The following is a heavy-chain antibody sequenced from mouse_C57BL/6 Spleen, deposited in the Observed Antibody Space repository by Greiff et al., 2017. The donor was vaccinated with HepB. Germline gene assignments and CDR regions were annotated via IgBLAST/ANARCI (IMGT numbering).Heavy chain of an antibody. CDR3: ARQKGYYDYDYFDY. CDR1: GFTFSSYG. Sequence: VQLQQSGGDLVKPGGSLKLSCAASGFTFSSYGMSWVRQTPDKRLEWVATISSGGSYTYYPDSVKGRFTISRDNAKNTLYLQMSSLKSEDTAMYYCARQKGYYDYDYFDYWGQGTTLTVSS. J-gene: IGHJ2*01. D-gene: IGHD2-4*01. CDR2: ISSGGSYT. V-gene: IGHV5-6*01.